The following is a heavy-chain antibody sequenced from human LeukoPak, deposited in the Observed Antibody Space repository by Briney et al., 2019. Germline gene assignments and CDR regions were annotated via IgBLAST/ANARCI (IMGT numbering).Heavy chain of an antibody. V-gene: IGHV4-38-2*02. J-gene: IGHJ5*02. Sequence: SETLSLTCTVSGYSIGSGYYWGWIRQPPGKGLEWIGSIYHSGSAYYNPSLKSRVTISVDTSKNQFSLKLSSVTAADTAVYYCAREEDCSSTSCRYLNWFDPWGQGTLVTVSS. CDR1: GYSIGSGYY. CDR3: AREEDCSSTSCRYLNWFDP. D-gene: IGHD2-2*01. CDR2: IYHSGSA.